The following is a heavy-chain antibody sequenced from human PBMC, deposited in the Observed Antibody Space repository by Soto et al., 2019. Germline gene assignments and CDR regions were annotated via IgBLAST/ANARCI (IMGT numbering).Heavy chain of an antibody. V-gene: IGHV3-23*01. CDR2: ISDSGSST. Sequence: VPLLESGGGLVQPGGSLTLSCAASGFTFSSYAMNWVRQAPGKGLEWVSAISDSGSSTYYSDSVKGRFTISRDNSKNILFIQMTSQTVEDTAVYYCAKDLPVWSIVYDLDYWGQGAQVTVSS. J-gene: IGHJ4*02. CDR3: AKDLPVWSIVYDLDY. D-gene: IGHD3-16*01. CDR1: GFTFSSYA.